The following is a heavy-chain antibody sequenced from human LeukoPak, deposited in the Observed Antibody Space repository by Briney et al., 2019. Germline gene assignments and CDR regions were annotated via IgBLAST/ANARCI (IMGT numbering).Heavy chain of an antibody. J-gene: IGHJ4*02. Sequence: SETLSLTCTVSGGSISSSSYYWGWIRQPPGKGLEWIGEINHSGSTNYNPSLKSRVTISVDTSKNQFSLKLSSVTAADTAVYYCATNVLRYFDWLPRLDYWGQGTLVTVSS. D-gene: IGHD3-9*01. CDR3: ATNVLRYFDWLPRLDY. V-gene: IGHV4-39*07. CDR2: INHSGST. CDR1: GGSISSSSYY.